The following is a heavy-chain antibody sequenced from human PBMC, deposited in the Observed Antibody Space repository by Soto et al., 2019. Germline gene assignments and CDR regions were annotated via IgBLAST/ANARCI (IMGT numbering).Heavy chain of an antibody. CDR2: ISGSGGST. J-gene: IGHJ4*02. CDR3: AKSPVPRGRGYYFDY. Sequence: PGGSLRLSCAASGFTFSSYAMSWVRQAPGKGLEWVSAISGSGGSTYYADSVKGRFTISRDNSKNTLYLQMNSLRAEDTAVYYCAKSPVPRGRGYYFDYWGQGPLVTVSS. CDR1: GFTFSSYA. V-gene: IGHV3-23*01. D-gene: IGHD3-10*01.